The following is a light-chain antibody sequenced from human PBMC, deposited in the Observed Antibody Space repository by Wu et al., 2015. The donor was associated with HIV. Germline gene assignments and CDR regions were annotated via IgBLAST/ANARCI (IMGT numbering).Light chain of an antibody. J-gene: IGKJ1*01. Sequence: DIQMTQSPSSLSASVGDRVTVTCRASQDIANSLAWYQQKPGKAPKLLLYATSILQTGVPSRFSGSGSGTDYTLTISSLQPEDFATYYCQKYNTAPWTFGQGTKVEMK. CDR3: QKYNTAPWT. CDR1: QDIANS. V-gene: IGKV1-NL1*01. CDR2: ATS.